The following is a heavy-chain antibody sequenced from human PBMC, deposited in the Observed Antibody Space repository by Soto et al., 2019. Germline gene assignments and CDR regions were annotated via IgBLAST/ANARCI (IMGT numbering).Heavy chain of an antibody. Sequence: GGSLRLSCAASGFTFSSYAMSWVRQAPGKGLEWVSAISGSGGSTYYADSVKGRFTISRDNSKNTLYLQMNSLRAEDTAVYYCAKGKLGYCSSTSCYVFDYWGQGTLVTVSS. CDR3: AKGKLGYCSSTSCYVFDY. J-gene: IGHJ4*02. V-gene: IGHV3-23*01. CDR2: ISGSGGST. D-gene: IGHD2-2*01. CDR1: GFTFSSYA.